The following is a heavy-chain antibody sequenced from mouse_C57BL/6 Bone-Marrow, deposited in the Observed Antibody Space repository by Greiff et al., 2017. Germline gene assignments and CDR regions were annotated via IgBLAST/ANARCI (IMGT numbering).Heavy chain of an antibody. CDR2: IYPGSGNT. CDR1: GYTFTDYY. V-gene: IGHV1-76*01. J-gene: IGHJ1*03. Sequence: VQLQQSGAELVRPGASVKLSCKASGYTFTDYYINWVKQRPGQGLEWIARIYPGSGNTYYNEKFKGKATLTAEKSSSTAYMQLSSLTSEDSAVYFCARGDYGSGYWYFDVGGTGTTVTVSS. D-gene: IGHD1-1*01. CDR3: ARGDYGSGYWYFDV.